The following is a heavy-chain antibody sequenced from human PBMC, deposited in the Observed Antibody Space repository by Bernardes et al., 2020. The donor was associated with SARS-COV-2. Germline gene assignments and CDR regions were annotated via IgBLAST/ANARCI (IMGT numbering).Heavy chain of an antibody. V-gene: IGHV3-7*03. Sequence: GGSLRLSCAASGFTFSSYCMSWVRQAPGKGLEWVANIKQDGSEKYYVDSVKGRFTISRDNAKNSLYLQMNRLSADDTAVYYCARGAYSLDRSGPRSVFDIWGQATMVTLSS. CDR1: GFTFSSYC. D-gene: IGHD3-22*01. CDR3: ARGAYSLDRSGPRSVFDI. CDR2: IKQDGSEK. J-gene: IGHJ3*02.